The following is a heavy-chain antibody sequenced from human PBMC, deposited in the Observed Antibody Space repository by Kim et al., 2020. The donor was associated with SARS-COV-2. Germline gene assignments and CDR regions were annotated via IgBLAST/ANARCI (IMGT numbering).Heavy chain of an antibody. Sequence: SETRYSPSFHGQVTNSADQSISTAYLQWSSLKASDTAMYYCARHGSGFDPWGQGTLVTVSS. CDR3: ARHGSGFDP. CDR2: SET. J-gene: IGHJ5*02. D-gene: IGHD3-10*01. V-gene: IGHV5-51*01.